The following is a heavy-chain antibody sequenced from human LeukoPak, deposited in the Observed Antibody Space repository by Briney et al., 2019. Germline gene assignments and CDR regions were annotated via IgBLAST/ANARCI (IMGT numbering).Heavy chain of an antibody. V-gene: IGHV1-18*01. CDR3: AREFSVTIFGVVSLDY. CDR1: GYTFTSYG. CDR2: ISAYNGNT. J-gene: IGHJ4*02. Sequence: ASVKVSCKASGYTFTSYGISWVRQAPGQGLEWMGWISAYNGNTNYAQKLQGRVTMTTDTSTSTAYMELRSLRSDDTAVYYCAREFSVTIFGVVSLDYWGQGTLATVSS. D-gene: IGHD3-3*01.